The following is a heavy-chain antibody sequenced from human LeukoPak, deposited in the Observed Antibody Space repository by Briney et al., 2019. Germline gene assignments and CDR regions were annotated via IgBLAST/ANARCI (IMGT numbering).Heavy chain of an antibody. D-gene: IGHD3-3*01. Sequence: GASVRVSCKVSGHTLSESMDWVRQAPGKGLEWVGDFVPEHGETRYAQKFQGRVTMTKDTSTETVYMELSSLKSDDTAIYYCTMKLRFLEWLPPGDYWGQGSLVTVSS. V-gene: IGHV1-24*01. CDR1: GHTLSES. CDR2: FVPEHGET. CDR3: TMKLRFLEWLPPGDY. J-gene: IGHJ4*02.